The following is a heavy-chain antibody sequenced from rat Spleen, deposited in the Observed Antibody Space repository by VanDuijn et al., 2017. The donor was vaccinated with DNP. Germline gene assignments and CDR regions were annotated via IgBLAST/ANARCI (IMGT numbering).Heavy chain of an antibody. D-gene: IGHD1-4*01. CDR3: ASQGPGITTHGFAY. CDR1: GFTFSDYY. Sequence: EVQLVESGGGLVQPGRSLKLSCAASGFTFSDYYMAWVRQAPKKGLEWVASISYEDTSTYYGDSVKGRFTISRDNAKSTLYLQMNSLRSEDTATYHCASQGPGITTHGFAYWVQGTLVTVSS. V-gene: IGHV5-22*01. CDR2: ISYEDTST. J-gene: IGHJ3*01.